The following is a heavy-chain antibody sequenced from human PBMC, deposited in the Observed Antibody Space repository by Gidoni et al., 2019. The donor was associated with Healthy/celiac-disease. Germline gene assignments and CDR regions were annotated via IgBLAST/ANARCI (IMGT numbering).Heavy chain of an antibody. Sequence: EVQMVVYGGGSVQRGVALRLSCAAYGFTFISYAMSRVRQSPGKGLALVSAISVRGGSTYYAYSVNGRFTISRYNSKTTLYLQMISLRADDTAVYYFAKFRGPGAYWGQVTLVTVSS. CDR2: ISVRGGST. V-gene: IGHV3-23*04. CDR1: GFTFISYA. J-gene: IGHJ4*02. CDR3: AKFRGPGAY. D-gene: IGHD2-15*01.